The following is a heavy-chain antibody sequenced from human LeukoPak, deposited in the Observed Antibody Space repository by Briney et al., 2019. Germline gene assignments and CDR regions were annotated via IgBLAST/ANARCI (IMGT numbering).Heavy chain of an antibody. CDR2: ISGNGNYR. J-gene: IGHJ4*02. D-gene: IGHD1-26*01. CDR3: AKDHLGSGGYHFDY. CDR1: GFAFSSYA. V-gene: IGHV3-23*01. Sequence: GSLTLSCAASGFAFSSYAMSWVRQPPGKGLEWVSAISGNGNYRWYAGSVKGPFTVSRDSSENTVYLQMKSLTDEDTAVYYCAKDHLGSGGYHFDYWGQGTRVTVSS.